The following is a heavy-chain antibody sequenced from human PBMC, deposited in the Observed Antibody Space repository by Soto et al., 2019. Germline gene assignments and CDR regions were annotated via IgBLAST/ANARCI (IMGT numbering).Heavy chain of an antibody. CDR2: ISYDGSSK. D-gene: IGHD1-26*01. V-gene: IGHV3-30*18. Sequence: QEKLVESGGGVVQPGRSLRLSCAASGFTFSAYGMHWVRQAPGKGLEWVTVISYDGSSKYYADSVKGRFIVSRDKSKNTLYLQMNSMRPEDTAVYYCAKVTFSGDYYYSYGMDVWGQGTTVTVSS. CDR3: AKVTFSGDYYYSYGMDV. CDR1: GFTFSAYG. J-gene: IGHJ6*02.